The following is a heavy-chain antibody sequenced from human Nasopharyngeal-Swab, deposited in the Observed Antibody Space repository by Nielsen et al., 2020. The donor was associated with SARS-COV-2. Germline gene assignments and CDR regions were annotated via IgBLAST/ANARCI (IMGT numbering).Heavy chain of an antibody. D-gene: IGHD4-23*01. CDR2: INPSGGST. J-gene: IGHJ4*02. CDR3: ARGRFWAATVVKDFDY. V-gene: IGHV1-46*01. Sequence: ASVKVSCKASGYTFTSCYMHWVRQAPGQGLEWMGIINPSGGSTSYAQKFQGRVTLTRDTSTSTVYMGLSSLRSEDTAVYYCARGRFWAATVVKDFDYWGQGTLVTVSS. CDR1: GYTFTSCY.